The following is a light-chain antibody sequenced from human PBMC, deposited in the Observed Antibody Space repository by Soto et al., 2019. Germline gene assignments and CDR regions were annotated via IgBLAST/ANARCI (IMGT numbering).Light chain of an antibody. Sequence: QSALTQPASVSGSPGQSITISCTGTSSDVDVYNYVSWYQQHPGKAPKLMIYGVSNRPSGVPHRFSGSKSGNTASLTISGLQPDDEADYYCQSFDSSLSPFYVFGTGTKLTVL. CDR1: SSDVDVYNY. J-gene: IGLJ1*01. CDR3: QSFDSSLSPFYV. V-gene: IGLV2-14*01. CDR2: GVS.